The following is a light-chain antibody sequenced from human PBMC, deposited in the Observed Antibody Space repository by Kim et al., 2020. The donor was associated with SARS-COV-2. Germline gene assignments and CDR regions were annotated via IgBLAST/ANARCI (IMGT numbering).Light chain of an antibody. J-gene: IGKJ5*01. CDR3: QQLKSYPIT. CDR1: QGISSY. CDR2: AAS. V-gene: IGKV1-9*01. Sequence: ASVGDIVTINSRASQGISSYFAWFQQKSGKAPNLLIYAASTFQSGVPSRFSGSGSGTEFTLTISSLQPEDFATYYCQQLKSYPITFGQGTRLEIK.